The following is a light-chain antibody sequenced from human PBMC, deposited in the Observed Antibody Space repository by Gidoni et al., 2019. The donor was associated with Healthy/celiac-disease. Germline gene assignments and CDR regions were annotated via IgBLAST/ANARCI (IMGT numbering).Light chain of an antibody. V-gene: IGKV1-5*03. CDR1: QSISSW. Sequence: DIQMTKSPSTLSASVGDRVTITCRASQSISSWLAWYQQKPGKAPTLLIYKASSLESGVTSRFSGSGSGTDFTLTISSLQPDDFATYYCQQYNSYSKTFGQGTKVEIK. CDR3: QQYNSYSKT. CDR2: KAS. J-gene: IGKJ1*01.